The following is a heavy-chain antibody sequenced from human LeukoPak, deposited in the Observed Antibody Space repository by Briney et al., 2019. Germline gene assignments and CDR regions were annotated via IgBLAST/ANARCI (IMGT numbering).Heavy chain of an antibody. J-gene: IGHJ3*02. CDR2: IIPILGIA. CDR3: ARGETSYYDNGGYYSQGAFDI. Sequence: GASVKVSCKASGSTFTSYDINWVRQATGQGLEWMGWIIPILGIANFAQKFQDRVTITADKSTSTAYMELSSLRSEDTAVYYCARGETSYYDNGGYYSQGAFDIWGQGTLVTVSS. V-gene: IGHV1-69*10. D-gene: IGHD3-22*01. CDR1: GSTFTSYD.